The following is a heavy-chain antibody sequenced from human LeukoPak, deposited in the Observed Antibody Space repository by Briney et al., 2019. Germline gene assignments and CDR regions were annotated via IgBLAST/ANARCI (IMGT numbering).Heavy chain of an antibody. V-gene: IGHV4-39*07. Sequence: PSETLSLTCTVSGGSISTSSYYWGWVRQPPGKGLEWIGNIFYSGSTYHNPSLKSRVTISVDTSKYQFSLKLSSVTAADTAVYYCATTTIRLGYWGQGTLVTVSS. CDR3: ATTTIRLGY. D-gene: IGHD1-26*01. J-gene: IGHJ4*02. CDR1: GGSISTSSYY. CDR2: IFYSGST.